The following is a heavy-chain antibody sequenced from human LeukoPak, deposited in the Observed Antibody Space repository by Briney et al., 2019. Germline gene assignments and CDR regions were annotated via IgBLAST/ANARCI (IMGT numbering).Heavy chain of an antibody. V-gene: IGHV4-59*08. D-gene: IGHD2-15*01. CDR2: IYYSGST. CDR1: GGSISGYY. J-gene: IGHJ4*02. Sequence: KPSGTLSLTCTISGGSISGYYWSWIRQPPGKGLEWIGYIYYSGSTNYDPSLKSRVTISVDTSKNQFSLKLSSVTDADTAVYYCARRGPGKYFDQWGQGTLVTVSS. CDR3: ARRGPGKYFDQ.